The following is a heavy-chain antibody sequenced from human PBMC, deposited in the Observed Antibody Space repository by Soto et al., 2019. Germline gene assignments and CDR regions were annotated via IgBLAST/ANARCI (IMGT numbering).Heavy chain of an antibody. Sequence: QVTLKESGPVLVKPTETLTLTCTVSGFSLSNVRMGVSWIRQPPGKALEWLAHIFSNDEKSYSTSLKSRLTISKYTSKSQVVLTMTNIDPVDTATYYCARTYDILTGFDYWGQGTLVTVSS. CDR2: IFSNDEK. V-gene: IGHV2-26*01. CDR3: ARTYDILTGFDY. J-gene: IGHJ4*02. CDR1: GFSLSNVRMG. D-gene: IGHD3-9*01.